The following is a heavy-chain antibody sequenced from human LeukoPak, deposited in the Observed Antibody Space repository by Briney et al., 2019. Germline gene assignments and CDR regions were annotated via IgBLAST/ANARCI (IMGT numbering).Heavy chain of an antibody. CDR2: IIPIFCTA. D-gene: IGHD1-7*01. Sequence: SVKVSCKASGGTFSSYAISWVRQAPRQGLEWMGGIIPIFCTANYAQKFQGRVTITTDESTSTAYMELSSLRSEDTAVYYCARYPDNWNYADINWFDPWGQGTLVTVPS. V-gene: IGHV1-69*05. J-gene: IGHJ5*02. CDR1: GGTFSSYA. CDR3: ARYPDNWNYADINWFDP.